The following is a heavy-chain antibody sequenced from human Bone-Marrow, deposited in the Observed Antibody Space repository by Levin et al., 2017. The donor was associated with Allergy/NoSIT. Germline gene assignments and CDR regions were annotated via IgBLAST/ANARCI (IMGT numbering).Heavy chain of an antibody. J-gene: IGHJ4*02. CDR1: DFSLNTRGVG. Sequence: ESGPTLVKPTQTLMLTCTFSDFSLNTRGVGVGWVRRPPGKALEWLAVIYWDDDKDYSPSLKSRRTLTKDTSRKQVVLTMTNMDPVDTATYYCVHPTLIVTDIKDELYFDYWGQGTLVTVSS. V-gene: IGHV2-5*02. CDR2: IYWDDDK. D-gene: IGHD3-22*01. CDR3: VHPTLIVTDIKDELYFDY.